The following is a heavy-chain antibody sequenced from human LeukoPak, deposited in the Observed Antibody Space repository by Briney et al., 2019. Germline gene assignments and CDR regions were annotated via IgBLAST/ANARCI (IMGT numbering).Heavy chain of an antibody. CDR2: INHNGNVN. D-gene: IGHD1-7*01. CDR3: ARDRNWNYAVHDY. CDR1: GFTFSSSA. V-gene: IGHV3-7*01. Sequence: GGSLRLSCAAPGFTFSSSAMNWARQAPGKGLEWVASINHNGNVNYYVDSVKGRFTISRDNAKNSLYLQMNSLRAEDTAVYYCARDRNWNYAVHDYWGQGTLVTVSS. J-gene: IGHJ4*02.